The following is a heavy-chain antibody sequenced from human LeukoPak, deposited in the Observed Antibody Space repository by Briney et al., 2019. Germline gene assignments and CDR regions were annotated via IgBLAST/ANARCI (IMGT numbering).Heavy chain of an antibody. CDR1: GFTFSSYG. V-gene: IGHV3-30*02. CDR3: TNLGDSSGYYYVDY. CDR2: IRYDGSNK. Sequence: GGSLRLSCAASGFTFSSYGMHWVRQAPGKGLEWVAFIRYDGSNKYYADSVKGRFTISRDNSKNTLYLQMNSLRAEDTAVYYCTNLGDSSGYYYVDYWGQGTLVTVSS. J-gene: IGHJ4*02. D-gene: IGHD3-22*01.